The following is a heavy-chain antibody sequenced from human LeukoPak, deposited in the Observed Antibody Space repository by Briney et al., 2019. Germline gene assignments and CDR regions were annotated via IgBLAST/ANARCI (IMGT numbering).Heavy chain of an antibody. CDR2: INHSGST. D-gene: IGHD3-3*01. V-gene: IGHV4-34*01. CDR1: GGSFSVYY. J-gene: IGHJ5*02. CDR3: ARGGYVLRFLEWLSDGWFAP. Sequence: SETLSLTCAVYGGSFSVYYWICIRQPPAKGLEWIGEINHSGSTNYSPSLKSRVTISVDTSKNQFSLKVSSVTAADTAVYYCARGGYVLRFLEWLSDGWFAPWGQGRLVTV.